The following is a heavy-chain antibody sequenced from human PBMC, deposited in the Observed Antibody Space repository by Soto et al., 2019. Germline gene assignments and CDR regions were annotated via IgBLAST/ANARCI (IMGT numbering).Heavy chain of an antibody. CDR2: IYYSGST. J-gene: IGHJ4*02. CDR1: GGSISIYY. Sequence: SETLSLTCTVSGGSISIYYWSWIRQPPGKGLEWIGYIYYSGSTNYNPSLKSRVTISVDTSKNQFSLKLSSVTAADTAVYYCARARCSGGSCYYLPYFDYWGQGTLVTVSS. D-gene: IGHD2-15*01. CDR3: ARARCSGGSCYYLPYFDY. V-gene: IGHV4-59*01.